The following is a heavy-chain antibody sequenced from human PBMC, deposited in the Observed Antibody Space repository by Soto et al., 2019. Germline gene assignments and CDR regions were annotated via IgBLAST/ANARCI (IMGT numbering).Heavy chain of an antibody. CDR3: AKDIYYGSGSHDAVDI. CDR1: GFKFDDYA. V-gene: IGHV3-9*01. J-gene: IGHJ3*02. Sequence: EVQLVESGGGLGQPGRSLRLSCAASGFKFDDYAMHWVRQSPGKGLEWVSGISWNSVDIGYADSVKGLFIISRDNAKNSGYLQINNLNREDTAFSYCAKDIYYGSGSHDAVDIWGQGAMVTVSS. CDR2: ISWNSVDI. D-gene: IGHD3-10*01.